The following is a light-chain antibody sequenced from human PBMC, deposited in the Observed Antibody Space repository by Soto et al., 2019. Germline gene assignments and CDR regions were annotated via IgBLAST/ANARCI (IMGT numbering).Light chain of an antibody. Sequence: QSALTQPPSASGSPGQSVTISCTGASSDFGGTNYVSWYQQHPGKAPKLMIFEVTKRPSGVPDRFSGSKSGNTASLTVSGLQAEDEADYYCTSYASSYADVVFGGGTKVTVL. CDR2: EVT. CDR1: SSDFGGTNY. V-gene: IGLV2-8*01. J-gene: IGLJ2*01. CDR3: TSYASSYADVV.